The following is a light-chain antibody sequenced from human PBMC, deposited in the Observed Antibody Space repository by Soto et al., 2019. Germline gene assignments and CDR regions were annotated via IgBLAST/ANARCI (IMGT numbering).Light chain of an antibody. V-gene: IGKV1-9*01. CDR1: QDISTF. J-gene: IGKJ5*01. CDR3: QQLNSYPIT. Sequence: IQLTQSPSSLSASVGDRVTITCRASQDISTFLAWCQQKPGKAPKLLIYAASTLQSGVPSRFSGSGSGTDFTLPISSLQPDDFATYFCQQLNSYPITFGQGTRLEIK. CDR2: AAS.